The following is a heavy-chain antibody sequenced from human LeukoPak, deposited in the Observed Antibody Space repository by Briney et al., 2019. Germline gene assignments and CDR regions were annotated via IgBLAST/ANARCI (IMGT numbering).Heavy chain of an antibody. CDR3: ARETTTYYDFWSGYGNWFDP. V-gene: IGHV3-48*01. Sequence: PGGSLRLSCAASGFTFSSYSMNWVRQAPGKGLEWVSYISSSSSTIYYADSVKGRFTISRDNAKNSLYLQMNSLRAEDTAVYYCARETTTYYDFWSGYGNWFDPWGQGTLVTVSS. D-gene: IGHD3-3*01. CDR2: ISSSSSTI. J-gene: IGHJ5*02. CDR1: GFTFSSYS.